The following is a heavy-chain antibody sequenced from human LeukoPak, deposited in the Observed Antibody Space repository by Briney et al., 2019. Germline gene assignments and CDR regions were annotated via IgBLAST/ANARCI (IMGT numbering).Heavy chain of an antibody. Sequence: SQTLSLTCTVSGDSISSGDYYWSRIRQPPGKGLEWIGYIYYSGSTYSNPSRKSRVTISVDTSKNQFSLKLSSVTAADTAVYYCARDFGYYDNTDYWGQGTLVTVSS. D-gene: IGHD3-22*01. V-gene: IGHV4-30-4*08. CDR2: IYYSGST. J-gene: IGHJ4*02. CDR3: ARDFGYYDNTDY. CDR1: GDSISSGDYY.